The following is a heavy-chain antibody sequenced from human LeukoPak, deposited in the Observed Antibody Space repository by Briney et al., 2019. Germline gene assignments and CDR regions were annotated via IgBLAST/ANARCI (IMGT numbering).Heavy chain of an antibody. CDR2: IRSKTDGGTT. D-gene: IGHD3-3*01. Sequence: GGSLRLSCAASGFTFSDAWMTWVRQAPGKGLEWVGRIRSKTDGGTTEYAAPVEGRFTISRDDSKNTLYLQMSSLKTEDIAVYYCAKHNYGVVSIQHWGQGTLVTVSS. CDR1: GFTFSDAW. J-gene: IGHJ1*01. V-gene: IGHV3-15*01. CDR3: AKHNYGVVSIQH.